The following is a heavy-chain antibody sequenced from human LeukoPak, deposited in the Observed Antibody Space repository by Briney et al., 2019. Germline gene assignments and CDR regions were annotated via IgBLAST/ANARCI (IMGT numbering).Heavy chain of an antibody. CDR1: GGSISGYY. CDR2: ISGSGGST. D-gene: IGHD2-15*01. CDR3: AKDRDVVVVAALDY. J-gene: IGHJ4*02. V-gene: IGHV3-23*01. Sequence: ETLSLTCTVSGGSISGYYWSWVRQAPGKGLEWVSAISGSGGSTYYADSVKGRLTISRDNSKNTLYLQMNSLRAEDTAVYYCAKDRDVVVVAALDYWGQGTLVTVSS.